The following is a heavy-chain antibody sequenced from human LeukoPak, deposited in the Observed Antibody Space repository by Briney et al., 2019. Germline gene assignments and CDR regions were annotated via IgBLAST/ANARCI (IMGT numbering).Heavy chain of an antibody. CDR3: AKRMGYYDSNELVDY. CDR1: GFTFSSYG. D-gene: IGHD3-22*01. V-gene: IGHV3-30*18. J-gene: IGHJ4*02. Sequence: GGSLRLSCAASGFTFSSYGMHWVRQAPGKGLEWVAVISYDGSNKYYADSVKGRFTISRDNSKNTLYLQMNSLRAEDTAVYYCAKRMGYYDSNELVDYWGQGTLVTVSS. CDR2: ISYDGSNK.